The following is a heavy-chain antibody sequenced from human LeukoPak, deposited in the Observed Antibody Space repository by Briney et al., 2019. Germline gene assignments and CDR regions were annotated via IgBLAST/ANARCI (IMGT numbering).Heavy chain of an antibody. V-gene: IGHV1-69*05. Sequence: GSSVKVSCKASGGTFSNYAIRWVRQAPGQGLEWIGGIIPIFGTANYAQKFQGRVTITTDESTSTVHMEVSSVRFEDTAVYYCAKDRASSSWSRDAFDIWGQGTVVTVSS. D-gene: IGHD6-13*01. J-gene: IGHJ3*02. CDR1: GGTFSNYA. CDR2: IIPIFGTA. CDR3: AKDRASSSWSRDAFDI.